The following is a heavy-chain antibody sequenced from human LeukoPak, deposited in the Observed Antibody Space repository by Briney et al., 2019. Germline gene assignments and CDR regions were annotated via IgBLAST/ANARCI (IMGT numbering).Heavy chain of an antibody. J-gene: IGHJ5*02. CDR1: GGPISSYY. D-gene: IGHD3-16*02. Sequence: SETLSLTCTVSGGPISSYYWSWIRQPPGKGLEWIGSIYYSGSTYYNPSLKSRVTISVDTSKNQFSLKLSSVTAADTAVYHCARHRRYYDYVWGSYRFDWFDPWGQGTLVTVSS. CDR2: IYYSGST. V-gene: IGHV4-59*05. CDR3: ARHRRYYDYVWGSYRFDWFDP.